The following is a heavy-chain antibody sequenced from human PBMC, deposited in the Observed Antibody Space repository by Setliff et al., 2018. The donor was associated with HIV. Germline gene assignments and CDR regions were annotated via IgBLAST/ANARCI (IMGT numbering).Heavy chain of an antibody. J-gene: IGHJ3*02. CDR1: GFTFSNAW. CDR3: TTEAYCGGDCYSDDAFDI. Sequence: GGSLRLSCAASGFTFSNAWMSWVRQAPGKGLEWVGRIKSKTDGGTTDYAAPVKGRFTISRGDSKNSLYLQMNSLKTEDTAVYYCTTEAYCGGDCYSDDAFDIWGQGTMVTVSS. D-gene: IGHD2-21*02. CDR2: IKSKTDGGTT. V-gene: IGHV3-15*01.